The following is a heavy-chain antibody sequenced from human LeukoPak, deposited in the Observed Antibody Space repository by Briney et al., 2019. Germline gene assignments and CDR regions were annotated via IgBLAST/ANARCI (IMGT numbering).Heavy chain of an antibody. J-gene: IGHJ6*02. CDR3: ARKRGSIPEPGTWTVYYYYGLDV. Sequence: NPSETLSLTCAVSGGSFTGNFWSWIRQIPGKGLEWIGGIDHSDRTNYNPSLKSRVSLSVDSSMNQFSLRLSAVTAADTGVYYCARKRGSIPEPGTWTVYYYYGLDVWGQGTTVTVSS. D-gene: IGHD6-19*01. V-gene: IGHV4-34*01. CDR2: IDHSDRT. CDR1: GGSFTGNF.